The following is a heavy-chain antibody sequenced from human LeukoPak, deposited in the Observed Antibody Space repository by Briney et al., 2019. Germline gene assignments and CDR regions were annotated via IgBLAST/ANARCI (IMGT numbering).Heavy chain of an antibody. Sequence: GGSLRLSCAASGFTFDDYAMHWVRQAPGKGLEWVSGISWNSGSIGYADSVKGRFTISRDNAKNSLYLQMNSLRAADTAVYYCARDERGFDYWGQGTLVTVSS. CDR3: ARDERGFDY. J-gene: IGHJ4*02. CDR2: ISWNSGSI. CDR1: GFTFDDYA. V-gene: IGHV3-9*01.